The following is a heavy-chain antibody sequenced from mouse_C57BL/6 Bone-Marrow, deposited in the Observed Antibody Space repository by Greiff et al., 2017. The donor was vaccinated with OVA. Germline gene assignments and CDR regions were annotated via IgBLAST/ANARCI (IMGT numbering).Heavy chain of an antibody. CDR1: GYSITSGYY. D-gene: IGHD1-1*01. V-gene: IGHV3-6*01. CDR3: AREGTTVPYYFDY. Sequence: EVQLQESGPGLVKPSQSLSLTCSVTGYSITSGYYWNWIRQFPGNKLEWMGYISYDGSNNYNPSLKNRISITRDTSKNQFFLKLNSVTTEDTATYYCAREGTTVPYYFDYWGQGTTLTVSS. CDR2: ISYDGSN. J-gene: IGHJ2*01.